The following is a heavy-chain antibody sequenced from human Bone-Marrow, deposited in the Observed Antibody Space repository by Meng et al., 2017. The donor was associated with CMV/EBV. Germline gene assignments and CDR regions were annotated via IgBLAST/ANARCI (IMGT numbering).Heavy chain of an antibody. Sequence: GESLKISCAASGFTFRKYTMNWVRRAPGKGLECVSSISSSGGTIQYSDSVKGRFTISRDNAKNSVYLLMSSLRAEDTAVYYCARVTGAGWLRFPDVWGQGTTVTFSS. D-gene: IGHD5-12*01. J-gene: IGHJ6*02. CDR3: ARVTGAGWLRFPDV. V-gene: IGHV3-21*01. CDR1: GFTFRKYT. CDR2: ISSSGGTI.